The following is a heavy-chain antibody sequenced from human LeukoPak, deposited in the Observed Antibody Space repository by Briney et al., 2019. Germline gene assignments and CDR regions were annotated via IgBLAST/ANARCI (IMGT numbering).Heavy chain of an antibody. V-gene: IGHV1-69*13. D-gene: IGHD5-12*01. CDR1: GGTFSGYA. Sequence: ASVKVSCKASGGTFSGYAISWVRQAPGQGLEWMGGIIPIFGTANYAQKFQGRVTITADESTSTAYMELSSLRSEDTAVYYCARAMGVATIPQHYYYGMDVWGQGTTVTVSS. J-gene: IGHJ6*02. CDR3: ARAMGVATIPQHYYYGMDV. CDR2: IIPIFGTA.